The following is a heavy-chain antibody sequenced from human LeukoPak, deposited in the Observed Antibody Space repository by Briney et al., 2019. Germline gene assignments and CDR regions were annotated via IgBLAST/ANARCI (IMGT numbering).Heavy chain of an antibody. D-gene: IGHD6-19*01. V-gene: IGHV3-23*01. J-gene: IGHJ4*02. CDR1: GFTFSSHW. CDR2: ISGSGGST. Sequence: GGSLRLSCAASGFTFSSHWMHWVRQAPGKGLEWVSAISGSGGSTYYADSVKGRFTISRDNSKNTLYLQMNSLRAEDTAVYYCAKPSSGWYYFDYWGQGTLVTVSS. CDR3: AKPSSGWYYFDY.